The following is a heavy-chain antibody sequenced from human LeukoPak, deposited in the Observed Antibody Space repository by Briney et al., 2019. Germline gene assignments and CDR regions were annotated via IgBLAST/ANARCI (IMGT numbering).Heavy chain of an antibody. D-gene: IGHD3-3*01. CDR2: ICLYGTT. Sequence: SETLSLTCSVSAGSISSSSWWSWVLQSPVKGLEWIVEICLYGTTNYNPSLKSRVTMSVDRSKNQFSLKLSSVTAADTAVYYCARATNYDLWSAYYHHMDVWGKGTTVTVSS. CDR1: AGSISSSSW. J-gene: IGHJ6*04. CDR3: ARATNYDLWSAYYHHMDV. V-gene: IGHV4-4*02.